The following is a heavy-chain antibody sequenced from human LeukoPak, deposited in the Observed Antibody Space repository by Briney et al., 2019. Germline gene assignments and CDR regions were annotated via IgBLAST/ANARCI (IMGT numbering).Heavy chain of an antibody. Sequence: SETLSLTCTVSGGSISSGGYYWSWIRQHPGKGLEWIGYIYYSGSTYYNPSLKSRVTISVDTSKNQFSMKLSSVTAADTAVYYCASAYYYDSSGYYTRGNGFDYWGQGTLVTVSS. V-gene: IGHV4-31*03. CDR2: IYYSGST. J-gene: IGHJ4*02. D-gene: IGHD3-22*01. CDR3: ASAYYYDSSGYYTRGNGFDY. CDR1: GGSISSGGYY.